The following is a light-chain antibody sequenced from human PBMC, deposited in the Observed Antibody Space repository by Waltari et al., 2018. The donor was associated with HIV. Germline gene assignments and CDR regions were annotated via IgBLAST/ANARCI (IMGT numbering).Light chain of an antibody. CDR2: DNN. CDR1: SSTLGNQF. CDR3: GTWDSGKNVWV. J-gene: IGLJ3*02. Sequence: QSVLTPPPPVAAAPGEAVTISRSGSSSTLGNQFLSCYQQVTGAAPKLVLYDNNERPSGIRDRFSGSKSGTSATLDITGLQPGDEADYYCGTWDSGKNVWVFGGGTKLTVL. V-gene: IGLV1-51*01.